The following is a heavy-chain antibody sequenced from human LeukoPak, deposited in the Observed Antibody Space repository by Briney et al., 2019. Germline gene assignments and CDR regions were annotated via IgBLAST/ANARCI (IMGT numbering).Heavy chain of an antibody. CDR1: GFTFSSYN. D-gene: IGHD2-2*02. J-gene: IGHJ6*02. Sequence: QPGGSLRLSCAASGFTFSSYNLNWVRQAPGKGLEWVSYISRSSGTIYYADSVKGRFTISRDNTKKSLYMQMNSLRVEDTALYYCAQDTDPFYYYGMDVWGQGTAVTVSS. CDR2: ISRSSGTI. V-gene: IGHV3-48*04. CDR3: AQDTDPFYYYGMDV.